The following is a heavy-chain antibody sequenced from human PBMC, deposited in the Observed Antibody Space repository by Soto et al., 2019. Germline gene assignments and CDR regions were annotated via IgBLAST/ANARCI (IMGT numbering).Heavy chain of an antibody. CDR3: ARHLAAGDI. Sequence: QVHLVQSGAEVKKPGASVKVSCKASGYICINYYIHCVRQAPGHGLEWMAIINPTGGSTNYAQKLQGTLSFTMHTSTSTVYMELSSLTSEDTAMYYCARHLAAGDIWGQGTLVTVSS. D-gene: IGHD2-21*01. CDR1: GYICINYY. CDR2: INPTGGST. J-gene: IGHJ4*02. V-gene: IGHV1-46*01.